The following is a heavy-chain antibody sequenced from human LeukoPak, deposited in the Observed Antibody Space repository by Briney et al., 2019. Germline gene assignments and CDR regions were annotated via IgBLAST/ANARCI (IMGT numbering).Heavy chain of an antibody. V-gene: IGHV1-18*01. CDR1: GYTFTRYG. J-gene: IGHJ4*02. Sequence: ASVKVSCKASGYTFTRYGISWVRQPPGQGLEWMGWISAYNGATNYAQKLRDRVTMTTDTSTSTAYMELRSLRSDDTAVYYCARGEAYSNYEDDWGQGTLVTVSS. CDR2: ISAYNGAT. CDR3: ARGEAYSNYEDD. D-gene: IGHD4-11*01.